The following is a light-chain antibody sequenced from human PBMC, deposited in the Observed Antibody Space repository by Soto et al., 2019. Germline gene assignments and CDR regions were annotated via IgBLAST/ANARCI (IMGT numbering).Light chain of an antibody. J-gene: IGKJ4*01. CDR1: QSLATN. V-gene: IGKV3-15*01. Sequence: EIVMTQSPVTLSVSPGERVTLSCRASQSLATNLAWYQQKPGQTPRLVIYGISARASGIPGRFSGSGFGTDFTLTIGSLQPEDSAVYCCLQYLDWPLTFGGGTKVEI. CDR2: GIS. CDR3: LQYLDWPLT.